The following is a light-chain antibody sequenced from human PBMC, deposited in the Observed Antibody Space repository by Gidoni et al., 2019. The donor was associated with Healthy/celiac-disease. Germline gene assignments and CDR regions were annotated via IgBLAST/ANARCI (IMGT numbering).Light chain of an antibody. J-gene: IGLJ3*02. Sequence: QAVLTQPTSASGTPGQRVTISCSGSSSNIGSNTVNWYQQLPGTAPKLLIYSNNQPPSGVPDRFSGSKSGSSASLAISGLQSEDEADYYCAAWDDSLNGWVFGGGTKLTVL. CDR3: AAWDDSLNGWV. CDR1: SSNIGSNT. CDR2: SNN. V-gene: IGLV1-44*01.